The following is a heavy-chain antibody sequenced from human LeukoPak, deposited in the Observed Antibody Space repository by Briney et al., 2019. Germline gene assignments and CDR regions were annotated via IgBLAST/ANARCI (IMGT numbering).Heavy chain of an antibody. Sequence: ASVKVSCKASGYTFTSYGISWVRQAPGQGLERMGWISAYNGNTNYAQKLQGRVTMTTDTSTSTAYMELRSLRSDDTAVYYCARDLAVDFWSGYNYWGQGTLVTVSS. CDR3: ARDLAVDFWSGYNY. J-gene: IGHJ4*02. D-gene: IGHD3-3*01. CDR1: GYTFTSYG. CDR2: ISAYNGNT. V-gene: IGHV1-18*01.